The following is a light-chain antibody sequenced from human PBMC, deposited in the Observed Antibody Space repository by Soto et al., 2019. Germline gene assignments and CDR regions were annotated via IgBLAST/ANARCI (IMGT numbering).Light chain of an antibody. J-gene: IGKJ1*01. V-gene: IGKV3-15*01. CDR3: QQYNNWPWT. CDR1: QSVSSN. Sequence: EIVMTQSPATLSVSPGERATLSCRASQSVSSNLAWYQQKPGQAPRLLIYGASTWATGIPARFSGSGSGTDFTLTISSLQSEGFAVYYCQQYNNWPWTFGQGAKVEIK. CDR2: GAS.